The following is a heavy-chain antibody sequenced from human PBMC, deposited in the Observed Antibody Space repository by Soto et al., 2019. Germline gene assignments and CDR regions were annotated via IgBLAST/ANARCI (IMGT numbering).Heavy chain of an antibody. CDR1: GGSFGGYD. V-gene: IGHV4-31*11. Sequence: TSETLSLRCGVEGGSFGGYDWSWIRQHPGKGLEWIGYIYYSGSTYYNPSLKSRVTISVDTSKNQFSLKLSSVTAADTAVYYCARSIDPWGQGTLVTVSS. J-gene: IGHJ5*02. CDR2: IYYSGST. CDR3: ARSIDP.